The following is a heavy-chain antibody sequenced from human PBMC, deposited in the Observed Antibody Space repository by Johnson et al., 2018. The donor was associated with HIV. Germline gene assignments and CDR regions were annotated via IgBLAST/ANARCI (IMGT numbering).Heavy chain of an antibody. J-gene: IGHJ3*02. CDR3: ARVKAYGNWGSRKGGRESRAAFDI. Sequence: VQLVESGGRVVRPGGSLRLSCVASGFTFDDYGMSWVRQAPGKGLEWVANIKQDGSEKYYVDSVKGRFTISRDNAKNSLYLQMNSLRAEDTAVYYCARVKAYGNWGSRKGGRESRAAFDIWGQGTMVTVSS. CDR1: GFTFDDYG. V-gene: IGHV3-7*01. D-gene: IGHD7-27*01. CDR2: IKQDGSEK.